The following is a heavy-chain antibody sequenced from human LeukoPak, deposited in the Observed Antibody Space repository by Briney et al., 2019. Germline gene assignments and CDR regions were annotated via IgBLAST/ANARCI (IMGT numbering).Heavy chain of an antibody. V-gene: IGHV4-59*11. D-gene: IGHD3-3*01. Sequence: SETLSLTCTVSGGSISSHYWSWIRQPPGKGLEWIGYIYYSGSTNYNPSLKSRVTISVDASKNQFSLKLISVNAADTAVYYCARDSAHYDFWSGYYKLTGYYYYYMDVWGKGTTVTVSS. CDR1: GGSISSHY. J-gene: IGHJ6*03. CDR2: IYYSGST. CDR3: ARDSAHYDFWSGYYKLTGYYYYYMDV.